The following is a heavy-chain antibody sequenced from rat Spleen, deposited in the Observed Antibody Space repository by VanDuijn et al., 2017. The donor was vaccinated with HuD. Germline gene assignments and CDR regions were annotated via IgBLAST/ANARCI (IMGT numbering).Heavy chain of an antibody. CDR3: TREGHTMDRATYWFAY. D-gene: IGHD1-9*01. CDR2: MRYNGDT. CDR1: GFSLTSYH. Sequence: QVQLKESGPGLVQPSQTLSLTCTVSGFSLTSYHVSWVRQPPGKGLEWMGRMRYNGDTSYNSALKSRLSISRDTSKSQVFLKIYSLQTEDTAIYFCTREGHTMDRATYWFAYWGQGTLVTVSS. J-gene: IGHJ3*01. V-gene: IGHV2-63*01.